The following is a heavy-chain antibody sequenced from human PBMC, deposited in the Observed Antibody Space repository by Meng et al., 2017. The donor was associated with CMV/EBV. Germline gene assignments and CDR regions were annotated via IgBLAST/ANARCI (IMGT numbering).Heavy chain of an antibody. D-gene: IGHD2-2*01. V-gene: IGHV4-4*07. CDR2: IYTSGST. CDR3: ARDLTNCSSTSCANWFDP. Sequence: HVPLQESGPRPVQPSDTPSLTCTVTGGPLSSYYWSWIRPPAGNGLEWFGRIYTSGSTNYNPSLKSRVTMSVDTSKNQFSLKLSSVTAADTAVYYCARDLTNCSSTSCANWFDPWGQGTLVTVSS. J-gene: IGHJ5*02. CDR1: GGPLSSYY.